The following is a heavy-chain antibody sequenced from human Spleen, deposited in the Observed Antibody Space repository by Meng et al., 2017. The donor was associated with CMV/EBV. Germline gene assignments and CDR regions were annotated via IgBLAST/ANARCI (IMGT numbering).Heavy chain of an antibody. J-gene: IGHJ4*02. CDR1: FSAYS. CDR2: ISITSSSI. V-gene: IGHV3-21*01. D-gene: IGHD3-3*01. Sequence: FSAYSMNWVRQAPGKGLEWVSSISITSSSIYYVESVKGRFTISRDNAKSSLYLQMNSLRVEDTAVYYCARDLDLGRYDFWSESLDYWGQGTLVTVSS. CDR3: ARDLDLGRYDFWSESLDY.